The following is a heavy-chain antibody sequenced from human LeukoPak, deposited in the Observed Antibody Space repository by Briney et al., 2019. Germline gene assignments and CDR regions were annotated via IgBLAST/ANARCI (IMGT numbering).Heavy chain of an antibody. CDR2: IFSRGNT. D-gene: IGHD5-24*01. V-gene: IGHV4-4*09. J-gene: IGHJ2*01. CDR1: GGSISSDY. CDR3: ARGLRDGHNFYWYFDL. Sequence: SETLSLTCTVSGGSISSDYWCWLRQPPGKGPEWIGNIFSRGNTNYNPSLKRRVTISRDTSKNQFSLRLSSVTAADTAVYYCARGLRDGHNFYWYFDLWGRGTLVTVSS.